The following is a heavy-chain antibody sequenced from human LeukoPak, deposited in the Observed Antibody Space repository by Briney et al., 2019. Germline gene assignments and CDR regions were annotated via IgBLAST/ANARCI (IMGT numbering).Heavy chain of an antibody. Sequence: ASVKVSCKASGYTFTSYDINWVRQATGQGPEWMGWMNPNSGNTGYAQKFQGRVTMTRNTSISTAYMELSSLTSEDTAVYYCARRYKNVVVPGYYMDVWGKRTTITVSS. D-gene: IGHD2/OR15-2a*01. CDR2: MNPNSGNT. J-gene: IGHJ6*03. CDR1: GYTFTSYD. CDR3: ARRYKNVVVPGYYMDV. V-gene: IGHV1-8*01.